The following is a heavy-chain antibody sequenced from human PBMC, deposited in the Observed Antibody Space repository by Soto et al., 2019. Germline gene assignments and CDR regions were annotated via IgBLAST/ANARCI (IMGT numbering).Heavy chain of an antibody. CDR3: AKSKVPAAIRSKSSYYYYGMDV. CDR1: GFTFSSYG. V-gene: IGHV3-30*18. J-gene: IGHJ6*02. D-gene: IGHD2-2*01. Sequence: PGGSLRLSCAASGFTFSSYGMHWVRQAPGKGLEWVAVISYDGSNKYYADSVKGRFTISRDNSKNTLYLQMNSLRAEDTAVYYCAKSKVPAAIRSKSSYYYYGMDVWGQGTTVTVSS. CDR2: ISYDGSNK.